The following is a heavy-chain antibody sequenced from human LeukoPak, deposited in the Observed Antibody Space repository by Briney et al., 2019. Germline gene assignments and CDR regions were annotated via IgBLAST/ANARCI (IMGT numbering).Heavy chain of an antibody. CDR3: ARDRIPLDIVVVPAAWVTYFDY. Sequence: PGGSLRLSCAASGFTFSSYSMNWVRQAPGKGLEWVSSISSSSSYIYYADSVKGRFTISRDNAKNSLYLQMNSLRAEDTAVYYCARDRIPLDIVVVPAAWVTYFDYWGQGTLVTVSS. D-gene: IGHD2-2*03. V-gene: IGHV3-21*01. CDR2: ISSSSSYI. CDR1: GFTFSSYS. J-gene: IGHJ4*02.